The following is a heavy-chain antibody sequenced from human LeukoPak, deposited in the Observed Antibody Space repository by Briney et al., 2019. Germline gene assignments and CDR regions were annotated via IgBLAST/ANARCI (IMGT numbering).Heavy chain of an antibody. CDR2: IYTSGST. D-gene: IGHD1-26*01. J-gene: IGHJ3*02. CDR1: GGSISSGNYF. CDR3: ASTIVGATSAAFDI. V-gene: IGHV4-61*02. Sequence: SETLSLTCTVSGGSISSGNYFWSWIRQPAGKGLEWIGRIYTSGSTNYNPSLKSRVTISVDTSKNQFSLKLSSVTAADTAVYYCASTIVGATSAAFDIWGQGTMVTVSS.